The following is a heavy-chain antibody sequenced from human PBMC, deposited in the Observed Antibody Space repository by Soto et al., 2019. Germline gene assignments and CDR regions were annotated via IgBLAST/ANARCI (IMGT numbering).Heavy chain of an antibody. CDR3: ARLVVAGSTYYFDP. CDR2: IYWDDDK. J-gene: IGHJ4*02. CDR1: GFSLSSSGVG. D-gene: IGHD2-15*01. Sequence: QITLKESGPTLVKPTQTLTLTCTFSGFSLSSSGVGVGWVRQPPGKALEWLTFIYWDDDKRYSPSLKSRLTITKDTSKHQVVLTLTNMDPVDTDTYYCARLVVAGSTYYFDPWGQGTLLTVSS. V-gene: IGHV2-5*02.